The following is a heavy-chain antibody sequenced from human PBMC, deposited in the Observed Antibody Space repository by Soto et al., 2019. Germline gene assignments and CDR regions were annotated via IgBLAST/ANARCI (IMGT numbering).Heavy chain of an antibody. CDR1: GLTFSNYT. V-gene: IGHV3-48*01. CDR3: AXPRGYXXXXXXPXXDX. CDR2: ISSSSGII. Sequence: PGGSLRLSCAASGLTFSNYTMNWVRQAPGKGLEWVSYISSSSGIIYYADSVKGRFTISRDNAKNSLYLQMNSLRAEDTAVYYCAXPRGYXXXXXXPXXDXXGXGILVTXXS. J-gene: IGHJ4*02. D-gene: IGHD3-22*01.